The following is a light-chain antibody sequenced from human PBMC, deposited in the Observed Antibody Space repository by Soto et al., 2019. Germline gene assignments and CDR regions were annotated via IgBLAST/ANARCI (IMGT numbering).Light chain of an antibody. V-gene: IGLV1-40*01. CDR1: SSNIGAGYD. J-gene: IGLJ1*01. CDR3: QSYDSSLSGYV. Sequence: CPGSSSNIGAGYDVHWYQQLPGTAPKLLIYGNSNRPSGVPDRFSGSKSGTSASLAITGLQAEDEADYYCQSYDSSLSGYVFGTGTKVTVL. CDR2: GNS.